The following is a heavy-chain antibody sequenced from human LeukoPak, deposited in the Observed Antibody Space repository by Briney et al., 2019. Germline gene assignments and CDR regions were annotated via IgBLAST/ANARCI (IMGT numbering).Heavy chain of an antibody. V-gene: IGHV4-34*01. CDR2: INHSGST. CDR1: GGSFSGYY. J-gene: IGHJ4*02. Sequence: SETLSLTCAVYGGSFSGYYWSWIRQPPGKGLEWIGEINHSGSTNYNPSLKGRVTISVDTSKNQFSLKLSSVTAADTAVYYCARGSGVAAAGSADYWGQGTLVTVSS. D-gene: IGHD6-13*01. CDR3: ARGSGVAAAGSADY.